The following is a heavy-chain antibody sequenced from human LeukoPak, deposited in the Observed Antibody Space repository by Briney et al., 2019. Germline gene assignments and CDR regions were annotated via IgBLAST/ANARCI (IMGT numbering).Heavy chain of an antibody. D-gene: IGHD3-3*01. V-gene: IGHV4-4*09. CDR3: ARYLRRYDFWSGDPDWYFDL. J-gene: IGHJ2*01. CDR2: IYTSGST. Sequence: SETLSLTCTVSGGSISSYYWSWIRQPPGKGLEWIGYIYTSGSTNYNPSLKSRVTISVDTSKNQFSLKLSSVTAVDTAVYYCARYLRRYDFWSGDPDWYFDLWGRGTLVTVSS. CDR1: GGSISSYY.